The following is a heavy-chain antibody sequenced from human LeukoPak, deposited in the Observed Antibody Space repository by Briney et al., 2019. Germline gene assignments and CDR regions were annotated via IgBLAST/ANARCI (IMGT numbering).Heavy chain of an antibody. CDR1: GGSIRTTDFF. CDR3: ARQRDCSTRRCFVKWGFDY. Sequence: SETLSLTCTVSGGSIRTTDFFWGWIRQSPEKGLEWLASIYHTGSDFYNPSVKSRVTISVDTSQNQFSLRLTSVTAADTARYYCARQRDCSTRRCFVKWGFDYWGQGIQVTVSS. D-gene: IGHD4-11*01. CDR2: IYHTGSD. J-gene: IGHJ4*02. V-gene: IGHV4-39*01.